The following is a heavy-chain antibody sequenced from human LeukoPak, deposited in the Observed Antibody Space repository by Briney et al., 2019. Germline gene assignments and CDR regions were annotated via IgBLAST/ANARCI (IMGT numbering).Heavy chain of an antibody. CDR2: MNPNSGNT. Sequence: ASVKVSCKASGYTFTSNDINWARQATGQGLEWMGWMNPNSGNTGYAQKFQGRVTMTRNTSISTAYMELSSLRSEDTAVYYCARVWNFGVVTSWGQGTLVTVSS. CDR3: ARVWNFGVVTS. CDR1: GYTFTSND. D-gene: IGHD3-3*01. V-gene: IGHV1-8*01. J-gene: IGHJ5*02.